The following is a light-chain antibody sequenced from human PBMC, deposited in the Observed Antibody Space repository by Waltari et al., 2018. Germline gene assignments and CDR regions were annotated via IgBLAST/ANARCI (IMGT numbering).Light chain of an antibody. Sequence: IVMTQSPLSLPVTPGEPASISCRPSQSLLHSNGYNYLDWYLQKPGQSPQLLIYLGSNRASGVPDRFSGSGSGTDFTLKISRVEAEDVGVYYCMQALQTLWTFGQGTKVEIK. CDR1: QSLLHSNGYNY. CDR2: LGS. V-gene: IGKV2-28*01. CDR3: MQALQTLWT. J-gene: IGKJ1*01.